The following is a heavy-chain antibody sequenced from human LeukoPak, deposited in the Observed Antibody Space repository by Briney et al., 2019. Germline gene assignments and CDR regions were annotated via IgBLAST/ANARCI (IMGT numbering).Heavy chain of an antibody. CDR3: ASAYYHYYFDY. V-gene: IGHV3-74*01. CDR2: INGDGSST. D-gene: IGHD3-16*01. CDR1: GFNFEDYA. Sequence: GGSLRLSCAASGFNFEDYAMHWVRQAPGKGLVWVSRINGDGSSTSYADSVKGRFTISRDNAKNTLYLQMNSLRAEDSAVYYCASAYYHYYFDYWGQGTLVTVSS. J-gene: IGHJ4*02.